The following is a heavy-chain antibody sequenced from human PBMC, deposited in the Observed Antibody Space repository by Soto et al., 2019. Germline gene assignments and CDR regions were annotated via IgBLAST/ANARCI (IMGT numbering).Heavy chain of an antibody. V-gene: IGHV4-4*02. CDR2: IYHSGSI. J-gene: IGHJ5*02. CDR1: NASISSRKW. CDR3: ARGYCSGGSCYPTGNWLDP. Sequence: SETLSLTCTVSNASISSRKWWTWVRQTPGKGLVWIGEIYHSGSINHNPSLKSRVTISADTSKNQFSLKLSSVTAADMAVYYCARGYCSGGSCYPTGNWLDPWGQGTLVTVSS. D-gene: IGHD2-15*01.